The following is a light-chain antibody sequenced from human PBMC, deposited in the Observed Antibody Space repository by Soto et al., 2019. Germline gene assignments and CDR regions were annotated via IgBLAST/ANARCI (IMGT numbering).Light chain of an antibody. CDR3: MQALQTPLT. V-gene: IGKV2-28*01. Sequence: DIVMTQSPLSLPVTPGEPGSISCRSSQSLLHSNGYKYLDWYLQKPGQSPQLLIYLGSYRASGVPDRFSGSGSGTDFTLKISRVEAEDVGVYYCMQALQTPLTFGPGTKVDIK. CDR1: QSLLHSNGYKY. J-gene: IGKJ3*01. CDR2: LGS.